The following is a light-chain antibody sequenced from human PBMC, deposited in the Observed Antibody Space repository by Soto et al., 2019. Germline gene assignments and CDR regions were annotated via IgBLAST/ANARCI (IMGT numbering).Light chain of an antibody. J-gene: IGLJ1*01. V-gene: IGLV2-8*01. CDR2: EVV. CDR1: KSDIGVYDF. Sequence: QSVLTQPPPASGSAGQSVTISCTGTKSDIGVYDFVSWYQHHPGKAPRLIIYEVVQRPSGVPDRSSGSKSGNTASLTVSGLQAADEADYFCKSYAGSNTYVFGSGTKVTVL. CDR3: KSYAGSNTYV.